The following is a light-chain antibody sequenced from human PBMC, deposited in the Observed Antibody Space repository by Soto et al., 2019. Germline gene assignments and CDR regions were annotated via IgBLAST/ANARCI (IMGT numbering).Light chain of an antibody. CDR2: DTS. Sequence: EFVLTQSPGTGSLSPGERATLSCRASQSLTNSFIAWYQQKPGQAPRLLIYDTSSRATGIPARFSGSGSGTEFTLTISSLQSEDFEIYYCQQYNNWPITFGQGTRLEIK. J-gene: IGKJ5*01. V-gene: IGKV3-15*01. CDR1: QSLTNS. CDR3: QQYNNWPIT.